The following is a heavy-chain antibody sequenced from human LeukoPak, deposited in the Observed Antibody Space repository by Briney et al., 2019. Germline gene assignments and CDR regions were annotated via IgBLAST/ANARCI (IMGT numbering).Heavy chain of an antibody. Sequence: ASVKVSCKASGYTFTSYGISWVRQAPGQGLEWMGWISAYNGNTNYAQKLQGRVTMTTDTSTSTAYMELRSLRSDDTAVYYCARADDCSGGSCYFDYWGQGTLVTVSS. D-gene: IGHD2-15*01. CDR3: ARADDCSGGSCYFDY. CDR1: GYTFTSYG. V-gene: IGHV1-18*01. CDR2: ISAYNGNT. J-gene: IGHJ4*02.